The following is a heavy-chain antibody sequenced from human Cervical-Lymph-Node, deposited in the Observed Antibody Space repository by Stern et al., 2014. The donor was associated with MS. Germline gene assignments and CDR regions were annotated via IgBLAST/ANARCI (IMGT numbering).Heavy chain of an antibody. J-gene: IGHJ4*02. CDR2: IIPVFGTA. CDR3: ARDSRHYDASYYFDS. Sequence: QVQLVESGAEVKKPGSSVKVSCKASGGTFSSYAINWGRQAPGPGPEWMGGIIPVFGTANYAQKFQGRVTITADESTSTAYMELSSLRSEDTAVYYCARDSRHYDASYYFDSWGQGTLVTVSS. V-gene: IGHV1-69*01. D-gene: IGHD3-16*01. CDR1: GGTFSSYA.